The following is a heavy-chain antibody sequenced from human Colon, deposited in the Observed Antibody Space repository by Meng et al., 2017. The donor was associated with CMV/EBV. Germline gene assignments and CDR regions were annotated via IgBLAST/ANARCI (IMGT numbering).Heavy chain of an antibody. J-gene: IGHJ4*02. V-gene: IGHV1-8*01. Sequence: ASVKVSCKTSGYIFTTYDINWVRQATGQGLEWMGWMDPNTGNTGYAQKIQGRVTMTRNTSVTTAYMELSGLRSDDTAVYYCARGKGYYSTSGNFDYWGQGTLVTVSS. CDR2: MDPNTGNT. CDR3: ARGKGYYSTSGNFDY. CDR1: GYIFTTYD. D-gene: IGHD1-26*01.